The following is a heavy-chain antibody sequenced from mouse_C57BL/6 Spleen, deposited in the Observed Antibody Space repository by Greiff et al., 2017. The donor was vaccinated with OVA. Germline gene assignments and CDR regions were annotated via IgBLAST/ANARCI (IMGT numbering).Heavy chain of an antibody. D-gene: IGHD2-5*01. CDR1: GFTFSDYG. J-gene: IGHJ3*01. CDR2: ISSGSSTI. V-gene: IGHV5-17*01. Sequence: EVKLVESGGGLVKPGGSLKLSCAASGFTFSDYGMHWVRQAPEKGLEWVAYISSGSSTIYYADTVKGRFTISRYNAKTTLFLQMTSLRSEDTAMYYCARGSNYGAWFAYWGQGTLVTVSA. CDR3: ARGSNYGAWFAY.